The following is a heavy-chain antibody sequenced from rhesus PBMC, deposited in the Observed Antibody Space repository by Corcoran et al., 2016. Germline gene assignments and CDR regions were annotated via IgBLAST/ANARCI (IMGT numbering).Heavy chain of an antibody. CDR1: GYTFSKYY. CDR3: AILGTENGLDS. Sequence: VQLIQSGAELKKPGSSVTLSCKASGYTFSKYYIHWVRQGPGQGLAGSRRINPNTGGTEYAQKFQRRVTVTRDTATSTAYMELSSLRSEDAAMYYCAILGTENGLDSWGQGVVVTVSS. D-gene: IGHD2-33*01. J-gene: IGHJ6*01. CDR2: INPNTGGT. V-gene: IGHV1-138*01.